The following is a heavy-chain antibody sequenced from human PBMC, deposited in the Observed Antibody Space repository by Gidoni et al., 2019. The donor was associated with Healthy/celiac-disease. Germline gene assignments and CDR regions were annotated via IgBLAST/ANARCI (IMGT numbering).Heavy chain of an antibody. D-gene: IGHD3-16*02. V-gene: IGHV3-7*01. CDR2: IKQDGSEK. CDR3: ARESLFYDYVWGSYRSDAFDI. Sequence: EVQLVESGGGLVQPGGSLRLSCAASGFTFSSYWMSWVRQAPGKGLEWVANIKQDGSEKYYVDSVKGRFTISRDNAKNSLYLQMNSLRAEDTAVYYCARESLFYDYVWGSYRSDAFDIWGQGTMVTVSS. J-gene: IGHJ3*02. CDR1: GFTFSSYW.